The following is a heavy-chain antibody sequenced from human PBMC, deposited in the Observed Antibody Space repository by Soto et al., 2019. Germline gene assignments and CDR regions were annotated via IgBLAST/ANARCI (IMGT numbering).Heavy chain of an antibody. CDR3: AKRDCSTWSGGMDV. D-gene: IGHD6-13*01. Sequence: QVQLQESGPGLVKPSGTLSLTCGVSGGSISSSSWWTWVRQPPGKGLEWIGEFYHSGNTNSNPSLKSRVTISVDKSKNHFSLELRSVTAADTAVYYCAKRDCSTWSGGMDVWGQGTTVTVSS. CDR1: GGSISSSSW. CDR2: FYHSGNT. J-gene: IGHJ6*02. V-gene: IGHV4-4*02.